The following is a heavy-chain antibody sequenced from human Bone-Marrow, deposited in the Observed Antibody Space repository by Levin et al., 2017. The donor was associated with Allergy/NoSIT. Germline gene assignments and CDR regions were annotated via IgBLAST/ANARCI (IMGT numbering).Heavy chain of an antibody. Sequence: PGGSLRLSCAASGFTFSTYWLHWVRQAPGKGLVWVSRINDDGSSTNYADSVKGRFTISRDNAKNTLYLQMNSLRAEDTAVYYCARESGSGSYYYYYMDVWGKGTTVTVSS. J-gene: IGHJ6*03. D-gene: IGHD3-10*01. V-gene: IGHV3-74*01. CDR1: GFTFSTYW. CDR3: ARESGSGSYYYYYMDV. CDR2: INDDGSST.